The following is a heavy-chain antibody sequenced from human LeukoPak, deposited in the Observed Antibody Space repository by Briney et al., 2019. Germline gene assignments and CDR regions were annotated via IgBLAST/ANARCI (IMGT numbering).Heavy chain of an antibody. CDR1: GFTFSSYG. CDR2: ISYDGSNK. Sequence: PGRSLRLSCAASGFTFSSYGMHWVRQAPGKGLEWVAVISYDGSNKYYADSVKGRFTISRDNSKNTLYLQMNSLRAEDTAVYYCAKDSGRGGDCCNYRYFDYWGQGTLVTVSS. V-gene: IGHV3-30*18. J-gene: IGHJ4*02. CDR3: AKDSGRGGDCCNYRYFDY. D-gene: IGHD2-21*02.